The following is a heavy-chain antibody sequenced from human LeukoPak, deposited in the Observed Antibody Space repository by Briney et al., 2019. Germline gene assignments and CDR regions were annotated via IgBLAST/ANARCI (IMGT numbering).Heavy chain of an antibody. CDR3: GRGGNGIDI. J-gene: IGHJ3*02. Sequence: RTRSRWSTVSGCTFSNYLVRWIRKAPGKGLVWVSRINSDESNTNSYADSVKGRFTISRDNAKNTLYLQMNSLRAEDTAVYFCGRGGNGIDIWGQGTTVIVSS. CDR2: INSDESNT. D-gene: IGHD2-8*01. V-gene: IGHV3-74*01. CDR1: GCTFSNYL.